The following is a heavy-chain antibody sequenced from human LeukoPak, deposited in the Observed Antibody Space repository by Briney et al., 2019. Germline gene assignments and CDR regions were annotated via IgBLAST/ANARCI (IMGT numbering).Heavy chain of an antibody. J-gene: IGHJ4*02. CDR1: GYTFTSYY. Sequence: GASVKVSCKASGYTFTSYYMHWVRQAPGQGLEWMGIINPSGGSTSYAQKFQGRVTMTRDTSTSTAYMELRSLRSDDTAVYYCARDYDYVWGSYRYFDYWGQGTLVTVSS. D-gene: IGHD3-16*02. V-gene: IGHV1-46*01. CDR2: INPSGGST. CDR3: ARDYDYVWGSYRYFDY.